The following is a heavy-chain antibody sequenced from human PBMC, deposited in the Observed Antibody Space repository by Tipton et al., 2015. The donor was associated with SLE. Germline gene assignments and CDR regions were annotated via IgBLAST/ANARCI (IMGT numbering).Heavy chain of an antibody. CDR3: ARAPQGIFDY. D-gene: IGHD2-15*01. CDR1: GGSISSGSYY. J-gene: IGHJ4*02. CDR2: IYYSGST. Sequence: TLSLTCTVSGGSISSGSYYWSWIRQPAGKGLEWIGYIYYSGSTNYNPSLKSRVTISVDTSKNQFSLKLSSVTAADTAVYYCARAPQGIFDYWGQGTLVTVSS. V-gene: IGHV4-61*10.